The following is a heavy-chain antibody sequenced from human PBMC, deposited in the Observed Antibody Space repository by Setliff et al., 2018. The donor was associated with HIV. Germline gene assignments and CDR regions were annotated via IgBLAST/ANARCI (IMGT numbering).Heavy chain of an antibody. CDR2: IHYNERT. CDR3: ASRVYYYDSNNFLREEGFDP. V-gene: IGHV4-39*01. J-gene: IGHJ5*02. CDR1: GGSASNSRYY. D-gene: IGHD3-22*01. Sequence: AETLSLTCTVSGGSASNSRYYWAWIRQPPGKGLEYIGSIHYNERTYYNPSLKSRVAISIDTSKNQFSLNLTSVTAADTAVYYCASRVYYYDSNNFLREEGFDPWGQGTLVTVSS.